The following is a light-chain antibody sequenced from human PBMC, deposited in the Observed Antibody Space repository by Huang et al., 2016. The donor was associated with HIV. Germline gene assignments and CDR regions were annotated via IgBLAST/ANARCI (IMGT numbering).Light chain of an antibody. V-gene: IGKV2-28*01. CDR3: MQGLQTPPT. Sequence: DIVMTQSPLSLSVTLGEPASISCKSNQSLLYSNGYTYLDLYLQKPGQSPQLRFFLGSDRASGVPDRFSGSGTGLDFTLTISRLEAEDVGVYYCMQGLQTPPTFGQGTKVEI. J-gene: IGKJ1*01. CDR1: QSLLYSNGYTY. CDR2: LGS.